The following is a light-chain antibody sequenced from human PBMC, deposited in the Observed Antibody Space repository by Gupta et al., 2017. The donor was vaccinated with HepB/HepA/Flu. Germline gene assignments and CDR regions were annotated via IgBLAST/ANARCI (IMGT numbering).Light chain of an antibody. CDR1: QSPLHSNGYNY. CDR3: MQALQTPT. Sequence: DIVMTQSPLSLPVPPGEPASISCRSSQSPLHSNGYNYLDWDLQKPGQSPQLLIYLGSNRASGVPDRFSGSGSGTDFTLKISRVEAEDVGVYYCMQALQTPTFGQGTKVEIK. V-gene: IGKV2-28*01. CDR2: LGS. J-gene: IGKJ1*01.